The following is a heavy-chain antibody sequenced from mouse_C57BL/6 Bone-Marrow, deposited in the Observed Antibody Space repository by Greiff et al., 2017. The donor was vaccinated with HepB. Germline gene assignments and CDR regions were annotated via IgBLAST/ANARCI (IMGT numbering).Heavy chain of an antibody. J-gene: IGHJ4*01. D-gene: IGHD1-1*01. CDR3: ARPDTTVVARDAMDY. CDR1: GYTFTDYY. V-gene: IGHV1-76*01. Sequence: VNLVESGAELVRPGASVKLSCKASGYTFTDYYINWVKQRPGQGLEWIARIYPGSGNTYYNEKFKGKATLTAEKSSSTAYMQLSSLISEDSAVYFCARPDTTVVARDAMDYWGQGTSVTVSS. CDR2: IYPGSGNT.